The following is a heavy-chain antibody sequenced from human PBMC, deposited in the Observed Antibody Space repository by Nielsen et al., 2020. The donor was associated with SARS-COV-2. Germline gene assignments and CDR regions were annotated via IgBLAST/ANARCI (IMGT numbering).Heavy chain of an antibody. Sequence: LKISCAASGFTFSSYAMNWVRQAPGKGLEWISSITASGSKTYYADSVKGRFTISRDNSKNTLYLQMNSLRAEDTAVYYCTRDVGYCSGGSCYAGMDVWGQGTTVTVSS. V-gene: IGHV3-23*01. J-gene: IGHJ6*02. CDR3: TRDVGYCSGGSCYAGMDV. D-gene: IGHD2-15*01. CDR1: GFTFSSYA. CDR2: ITASGSKT.